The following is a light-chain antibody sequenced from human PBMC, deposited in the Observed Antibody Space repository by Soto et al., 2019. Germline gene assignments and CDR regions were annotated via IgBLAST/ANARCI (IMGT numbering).Light chain of an antibody. V-gene: IGKV1-5*01. CDR2: DAS. CDR3: QQRSNWPPIT. J-gene: IGKJ5*01. CDR1: LSISSW. Sequence: DIQMTQSPSTLSASVGDRVTITCGASLSISSWLAWYQQRPGKAPKLLIYDASNRATGIPARFSGSGSGTDFTLTISSLEPEDFAVYYCQQRSNWPPITFGQGTRLEIK.